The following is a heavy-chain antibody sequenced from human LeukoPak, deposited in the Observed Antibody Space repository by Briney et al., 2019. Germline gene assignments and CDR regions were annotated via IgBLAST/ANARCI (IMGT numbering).Heavy chain of an antibody. D-gene: IGHD3-10*01. CDR1: GFSFSNYW. CDR2: INNDGGSI. J-gene: IGHJ2*01. CDR3: ARVGTNWYFDL. V-gene: IGHV3-74*01. Sequence: PGGSLRLSCAASGFSFSNYWMCWVRQAPGKGLVWVSHINNDGGSITYADSVKGRFTISRDNAKNTVFLQMNSLRAEDTAVYYCARVGTNWYFDLWGRGALVTVSS.